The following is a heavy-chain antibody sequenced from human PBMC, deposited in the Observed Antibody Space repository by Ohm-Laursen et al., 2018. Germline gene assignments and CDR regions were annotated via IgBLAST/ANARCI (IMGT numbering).Heavy chain of an antibody. D-gene: IGHD5-18*01. CDR2: INPYSGGT. CDR1: GYTFSGHN. CDR3: ARVSGGGYSNGRDPNDALDI. V-gene: IGHV1-2*02. Sequence: ASVKVSCKASGYTFSGHNIHWVRQAPGQGLEWMGWINPYSGGTNYAQKFRGRVTMTRDTSSSTAYMELRGLRNDDTAVYYCARVSGGGYSNGRDPNDALDIWGQGTRVTVSS. J-gene: IGHJ3*02.